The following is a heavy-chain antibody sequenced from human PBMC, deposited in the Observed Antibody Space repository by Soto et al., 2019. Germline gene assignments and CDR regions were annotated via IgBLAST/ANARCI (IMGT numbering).Heavy chain of an antibody. Sequence: SLTCTVSGGSISSYYWSWIRQPPGKGLEWIGYIYDSGSTDYNPSLESRVTISVDTSKNHVSLRLSSVTAADTAVYYCARGRAWYDNWGQGALVTVSS. CDR2: IYDSGST. V-gene: IGHV4-59*01. J-gene: IGHJ5*02. CDR3: ARGRAWYDN. CDR1: GGSISSYY.